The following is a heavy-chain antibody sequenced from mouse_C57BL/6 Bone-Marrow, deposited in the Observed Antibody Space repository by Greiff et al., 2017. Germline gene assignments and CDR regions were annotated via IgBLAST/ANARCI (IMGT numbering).Heavy chain of an antibody. CDR1: GYAFTNYL. CDR2: INPGSGGT. Sequence: VQLQQSGAELVRPGTSVKVSCKASGYAFTNYLIEWVKQRPGQGLEWIGVINPGSGGTNYNEKFKGKATLTADKSSSTAYMQLSSLTSEDSAVYFCARSGSSPDYWGQGTTLTVSS. J-gene: IGHJ2*01. D-gene: IGHD1-1*01. V-gene: IGHV1-54*01. CDR3: ARSGSSPDY.